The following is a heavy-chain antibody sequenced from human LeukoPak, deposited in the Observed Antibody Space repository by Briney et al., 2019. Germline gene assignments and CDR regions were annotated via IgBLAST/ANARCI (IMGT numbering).Heavy chain of an antibody. J-gene: IGHJ4*02. Sequence: GGSLRLSCAASGFTFSSYGMSWVRQAPGKGLEWVSAISGSGVGTYYADSVKGRFSISRDNSKNAMYLQMTSLRAEDTAVYYCAKASHKYYYDSSDIDYWGQGTLVTVSS. CDR1: GFTFSSYG. CDR3: AKASHKYYYDSSDIDY. D-gene: IGHD3-22*01. CDR2: ISGSGVGT. V-gene: IGHV3-23*01.